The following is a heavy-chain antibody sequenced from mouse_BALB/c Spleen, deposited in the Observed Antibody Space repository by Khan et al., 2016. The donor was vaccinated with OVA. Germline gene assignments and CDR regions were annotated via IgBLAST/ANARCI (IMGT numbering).Heavy chain of an antibody. V-gene: IGHV9-4*02. J-gene: IGHJ1*01. CDR3: ASGYGYGWYFDV. CDR2: INTHSGVP. Sequence: QVQLQQSGPELKKPGETVRISCKASGYTFTTAGMQWVQKMPGKGLKWIGWINTHSGVPKYAEDFKGRFAFSLETSASTAYLQITILKNEDTATYFCASGYGYGWYFDVWGAGTTVTVSS. CDR1: GYTFTTAG. D-gene: IGHD2-2*01.